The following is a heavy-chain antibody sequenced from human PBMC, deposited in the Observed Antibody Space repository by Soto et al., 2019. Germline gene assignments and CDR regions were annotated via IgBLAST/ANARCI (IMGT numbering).Heavy chain of an antibody. D-gene: IGHD6-13*01. CDR2: IDPSDSYT. CDR1: GYSFTSYW. J-gene: IGHJ4*02. CDR3: ARHNDISVAGGY. Sequence: GESLKISCRGSGYSFTSYWISWVRQMPGKGLEWMGRIDPSDSYTNYSPSFQGHVTISADKSISTAYLQWSSLKASDTAMYYCARHNDISVAGGYWGQGTLVTVSS. V-gene: IGHV5-10-1*01.